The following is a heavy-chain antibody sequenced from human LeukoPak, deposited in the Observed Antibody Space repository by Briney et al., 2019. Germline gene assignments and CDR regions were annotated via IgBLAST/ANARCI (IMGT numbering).Heavy chain of an antibody. CDR1: GYSISIDYY. CDR3: ASGRGYSYGFYY. CDR2: IHRSGST. V-gene: IGHV4-38-2*02. D-gene: IGHD5-18*01. J-gene: IGHJ4*02. Sequence: SETLSLTCTVSGYSISIDYYWGWIRQSPGKGLEWIGSIHRSGSTYYNPSLKSRVTISGDTSKSQFSLKLSSVTAADTAVYYCASGRGYSYGFYYWGQGTLVTVSS.